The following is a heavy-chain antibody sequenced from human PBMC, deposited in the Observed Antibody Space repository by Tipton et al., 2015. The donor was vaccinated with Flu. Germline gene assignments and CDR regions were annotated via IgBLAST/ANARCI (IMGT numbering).Heavy chain of an antibody. J-gene: IGHJ4*02. Sequence: LRLSCTVSGGSINNSSYYWGWIRQPPGKGLEWIGSIYYSGTTYYNPSLKSRVTISVDTSKNQFSLKLTSVTAADTAVYYCAFKYYDILTGYPDPNDYWGQGTLVTVSS. V-gene: IGHV4-39*01. CDR3: AFKYYDILTGYPDPNDY. D-gene: IGHD3-9*01. CDR2: IYYSGTT. CDR1: GGSINNSSYY.